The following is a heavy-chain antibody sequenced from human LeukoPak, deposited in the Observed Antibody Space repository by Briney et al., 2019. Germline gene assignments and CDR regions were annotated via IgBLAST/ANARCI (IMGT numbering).Heavy chain of an antibody. Sequence: GGSLRLSCAASGFTFSSYWMSWVRQAPGKGLEWVANIKQDGSEKYYVDSVKGRFTISRDNAKNSLYLQMNSVRAEDTAVYYCAREQVQLWSYYFDYWGQGTLVTVSS. CDR3: AREQVQLWSYYFDY. D-gene: IGHD5-18*01. CDR2: IKQDGSEK. CDR1: GFTFSSYW. J-gene: IGHJ4*02. V-gene: IGHV3-7*01.